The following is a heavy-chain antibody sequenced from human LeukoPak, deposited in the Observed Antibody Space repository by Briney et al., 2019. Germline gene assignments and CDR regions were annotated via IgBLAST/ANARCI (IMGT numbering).Heavy chain of an antibody. CDR1: GGTFSSYA. D-gene: IGHD2-15*01. Sequence: SVKVSCKASGGTFSSYAISWVRQAPGQGLEWMGGIIPIFGTANYAQKFQGRVTITADESTSTAYMEQSSLRSEDTAVYYCARGQDRYCSGGSCYSALVPFDYWGQGTLVTVSS. CDR2: IIPIFGTA. J-gene: IGHJ4*02. CDR3: ARGQDRYCSGGSCYSALVPFDY. V-gene: IGHV1-69*13.